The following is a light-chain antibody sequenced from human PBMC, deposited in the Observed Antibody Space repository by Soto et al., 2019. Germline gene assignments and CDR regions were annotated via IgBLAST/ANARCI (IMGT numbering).Light chain of an antibody. J-gene: IGKJ2*01. CDR3: QQYGSSPLYT. CDR1: QSVSSSY. Sequence: EIVLTQSPGTLSLSPGERATLSCRASQSVSSSYLAWYQQKPGQAPRLLTYGSSSRATGIPDRFSGSGSGTDFTLTISSLEPEDFAVYYCQQYGSSPLYTFGQGTKLEIK. CDR2: GSS. V-gene: IGKV3-20*01.